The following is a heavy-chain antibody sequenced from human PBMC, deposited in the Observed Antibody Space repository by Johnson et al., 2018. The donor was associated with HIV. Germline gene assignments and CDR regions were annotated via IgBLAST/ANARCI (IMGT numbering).Heavy chain of an antibody. CDR1: GFTFSDYY. V-gene: IGHV3-30*02. D-gene: IGHD5/OR15-5a*01. CDR2: IRYDESNK. CDR3: AKRGDLYDSTASFDAFDI. J-gene: IGHJ3*02. Sequence: QVQLVESGGNLVKPGGSLRLSCAASGFTFSDYYMSWIRQAPGKGLEWVAFIRYDESNKYYADSLKGRFTISRDNSKNTLYLQMNSLRAGDTAVYYCAKRGDLYDSTASFDAFDIWGQGTMVTVSS.